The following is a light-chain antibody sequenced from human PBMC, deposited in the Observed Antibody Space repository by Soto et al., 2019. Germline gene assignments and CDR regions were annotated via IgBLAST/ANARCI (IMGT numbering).Light chain of an antibody. J-gene: IGKJ4*01. V-gene: IGKV1-33*01. CDR2: DAS. Sequence: DIQMTQSPSSLSASVGDRVTMTCRASQNINTYLNWYQQRPGKAPKLLIFDASILETGVPSRFSASGSGTDFTFTIDSLQPDDIGTYYCQQYDDPALTFGGGTKV. CDR3: QQYDDPALT. CDR1: QNINTY.